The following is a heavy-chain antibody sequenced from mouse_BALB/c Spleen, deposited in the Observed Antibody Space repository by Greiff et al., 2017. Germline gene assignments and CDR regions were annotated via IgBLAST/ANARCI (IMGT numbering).Heavy chain of an antibody. CDR3: ARHGGLPYYAMDY. CDR1: GFSLTSYG. CDR2: IWSDGST. J-gene: IGHJ4*01. Sequence: VQLVESGPDLVAPSQSLSISCTVSGFSLTSYGVHWVRQPPGKGLEWLVVIWSDGSTTFNSALKSRLSISKDNSKSQVFLKMNSLQTDDTAMYYCARHGGLPYYAMDYWCQGTSVTVSS. D-gene: IGHD1-1*02. V-gene: IGHV2-6-2*01.